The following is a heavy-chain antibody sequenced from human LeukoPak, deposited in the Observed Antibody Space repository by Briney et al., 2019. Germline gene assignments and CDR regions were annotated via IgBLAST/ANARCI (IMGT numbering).Heavy chain of an antibody. V-gene: IGHV3-21*01. Sequence: GGSLRLSYTTSGFTFRSSSFNWVRQVPGKGLDWVASISSSGSYKYYSDSVEGRFTISRDNAKDSLFLQMDSLRVEDTAVYFCARELGNGDTYANVPLGHWGQGTLVTVSS. CDR2: ISSSGSYK. J-gene: IGHJ4*02. CDR3: ARELGNGDTYANVPLGH. CDR1: GFTFRSSS. D-gene: IGHD5-18*01.